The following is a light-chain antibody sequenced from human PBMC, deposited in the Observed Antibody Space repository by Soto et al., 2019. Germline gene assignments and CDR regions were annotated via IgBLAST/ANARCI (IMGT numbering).Light chain of an antibody. CDR2: AAS. V-gene: IGKV1D-16*01. CDR1: QNINSW. J-gene: IGKJ1*01. CDR3: QQYNSYSPWT. Sequence: DIQMTQSPSSVSASVGDRVTITCRASQNINSWLGWYQQRPGKAPKLLIYAASSLQGGVPSRFSGSGSGTDFSLTISSLQPEDFATYYCQQYNSYSPWTFGQGTKVDIK.